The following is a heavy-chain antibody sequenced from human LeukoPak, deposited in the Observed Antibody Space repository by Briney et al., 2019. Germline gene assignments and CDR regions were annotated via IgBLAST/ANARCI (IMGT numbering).Heavy chain of an antibody. V-gene: IGHV3-7*01. CDR3: ATDAVGDSWSDY. J-gene: IGHJ4*02. Sequence: QAGGSLRLSCLASGFSFSSYWVNWVRQAQGKGPEWLANIKQDGSQTYYVDYVKGRFTISRDNAKNSLYLQMNSLRAGDTAVYYCATDAVGDSWSDYWGQGTLVTVSS. CDR2: IKQDGSQT. CDR1: GFSFSSYW. D-gene: IGHD6-13*01.